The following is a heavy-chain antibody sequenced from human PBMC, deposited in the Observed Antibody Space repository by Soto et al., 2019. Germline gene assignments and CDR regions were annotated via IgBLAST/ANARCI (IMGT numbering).Heavy chain of an antibody. CDR3: AKDRGGSGWPEFDW. J-gene: IGHJ4*02. CDR2: ITADGGGS. D-gene: IGHD6-19*01. Sequence: EVQLLESGGGLGQPGGSLRLSCTASGFTFRNYIMNWVRQATGKGLEWISTITADGGGSFYADSVKGRFTISRDNSKITLHLQIHNLRAEDTALYYCAKDRGGSGWPEFDWWGQGTQVTVSS. V-gene: IGHV3-23*01. CDR1: GFTFRNYI.